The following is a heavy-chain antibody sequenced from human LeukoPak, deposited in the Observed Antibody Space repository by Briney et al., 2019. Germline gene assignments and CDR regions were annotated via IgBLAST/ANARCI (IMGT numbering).Heavy chain of an antibody. CDR2: VYTNGST. D-gene: IGHD2-2*01. CDR1: GGSISSDNHY. Sequence: SETLSLTCTVSGGSISSDNHYWSWIRQPAGKGLEWIGRVYTNGSTNYTPSLKSRVSISVDTSKNQFSLKLSSVTAADTAVYYCARQEVYCSSTSCYARGYSYGTFFDYWGQGTLVTVSS. CDR3: ARQEVYCSSTSCYARGYSYGTFFDY. V-gene: IGHV4-61*02. J-gene: IGHJ4*02.